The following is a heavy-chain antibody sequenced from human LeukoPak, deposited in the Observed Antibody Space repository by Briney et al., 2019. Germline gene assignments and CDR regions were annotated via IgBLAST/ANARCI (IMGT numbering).Heavy chain of an antibody. CDR1: GFTFSSYA. Sequence: GGSLRLSGAASGFTFSSYAMSWVRQAPGKGLEWVSVIYSGGTTNYADSVKGRFTISRDNSKNTLFLQMNSLRAEDTAVYYCARGGYSSSWYHFDYWGQGTLVTVSS. CDR3: ARGGYSSSWYHFDY. V-gene: IGHV3-53*01. J-gene: IGHJ4*02. D-gene: IGHD6-13*01. CDR2: IYSGGTT.